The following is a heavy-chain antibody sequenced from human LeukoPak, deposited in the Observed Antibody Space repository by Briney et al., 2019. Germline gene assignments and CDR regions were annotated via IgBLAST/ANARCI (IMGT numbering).Heavy chain of an antibody. CDR2: FDPEDGET. J-gene: IGHJ3*02. D-gene: IGHD2-2*01. V-gene: IGHV1-24*01. CDR1: GYTLTELS. Sequence: EASVKVSCKVSGYTLTELSMHWVRQAPGKGLEWMGGFDPEDGETIYAQKFQGRVTTTEDTSTDTAYMELSSLRSEDTAVYYCATDGCSSTSCSGEAFEIWGQGTMVTVSS. CDR3: ATDGCSSTSCSGEAFEI.